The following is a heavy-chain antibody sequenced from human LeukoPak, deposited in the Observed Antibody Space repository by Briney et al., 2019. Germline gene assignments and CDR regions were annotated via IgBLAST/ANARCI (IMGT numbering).Heavy chain of an antibody. J-gene: IGHJ6*02. CDR1: GFTVSSNY. CDR3: AKSVAIYFYYGLDV. CDR2: ISYNGSNK. Sequence: PGGSLRLSCAASGFTVSSNYIHWVRQAPGKGLDWVPIISYNGSNKYYADSVKGRFTISRDNSKNTLFLQMNSLRAEDTAPYYCAKSVAIYFYYGLDVWGQGTTVAVSS. D-gene: IGHD3-3*01. V-gene: IGHV3-30*18.